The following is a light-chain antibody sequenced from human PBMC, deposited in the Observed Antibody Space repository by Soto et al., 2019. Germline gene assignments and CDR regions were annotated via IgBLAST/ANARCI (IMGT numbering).Light chain of an antibody. J-gene: IGLJ1*01. CDR1: SRVVGGYNY. CDR3: TSYTSSGTYV. CDR2: DVS. Sequence: QSVLNLPASLSWVPRQSSRISCTGNSRVVGGYNYVSWHQQHPGKAPKLTIYDVSSRPSGVSNRFSASKSGNTASLTISGLQAEDEADYYCTSYTSSGTYVFGTGTKVTVL. V-gene: IGLV2-14*01.